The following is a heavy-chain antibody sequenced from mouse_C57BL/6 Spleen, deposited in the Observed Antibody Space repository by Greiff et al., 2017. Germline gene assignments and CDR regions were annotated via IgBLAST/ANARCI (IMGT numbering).Heavy chain of an antibody. V-gene: IGHV1-52*01. Sequence: QVQLQQPGAELVRPGSSVKLSCKASGYTFTSYWMHWVKQRPIQGLEWIGNIDPSDSETHYNQKFKDKATLTVDKSSSTAYMQLSSLTSEDSAVYYCAVYYYGSPTGTVYAMDDWGQGTSVTVSS. CDR2: IDPSDSET. CDR1: GYTFTSYW. J-gene: IGHJ4*01. CDR3: AVYYYGSPTGTVYAMDD. D-gene: IGHD1-1*01.